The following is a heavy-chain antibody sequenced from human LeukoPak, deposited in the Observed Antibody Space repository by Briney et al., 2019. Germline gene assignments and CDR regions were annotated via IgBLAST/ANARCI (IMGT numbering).Heavy chain of an antibody. V-gene: IGHV3-21*01. Sequence: GGSLRLSCAASGFSSENYNMNWVRQAPGKGLEWVVYINVITGYIYYADSLKGRFTISRDNAKKSLFLEMNSLRVEDTAVYYCARDRSGGSSVDDAFDIWGQGIMVTVSS. J-gene: IGHJ3*02. CDR3: ARDRSGGSSVDDAFDI. CDR1: GFSSENYN. CDR2: INVITGYI. D-gene: IGHD2-15*01.